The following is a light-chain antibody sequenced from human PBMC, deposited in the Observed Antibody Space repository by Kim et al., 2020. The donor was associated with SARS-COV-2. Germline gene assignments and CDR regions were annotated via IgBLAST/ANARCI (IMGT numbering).Light chain of an antibody. Sequence: PGERATLSCRASQSVSSNLAWYQQKPGQAPRLLIYGASTRATGIPARFSGSGSGTEFTLTISSLQSEDFAVYYCQQYNNWPRPITFGQGTRLEIK. CDR3: QQYNNWPRPIT. V-gene: IGKV3-15*01. CDR2: GAS. CDR1: QSVSSN. J-gene: IGKJ5*01.